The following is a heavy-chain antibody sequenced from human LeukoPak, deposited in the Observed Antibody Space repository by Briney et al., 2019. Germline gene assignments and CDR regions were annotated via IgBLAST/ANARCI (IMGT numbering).Heavy chain of an antibody. CDR3: ARNAFMRGVYYYYGMDV. CDR1: GFTLSDHH. Sequence: PSGGSLRLSCAASGFTLSDHHMDWVRQSPWKGLEWVAVIWYDGSNKYYADSVKGRFTISRDNSKNTLYLQMNSLRAEDTAVYYCARNAFMRGVYYYYGMDVWGQGTTVTVSS. D-gene: IGHD3-16*01. J-gene: IGHJ6*02. CDR2: IWYDGSNK. V-gene: IGHV3-33*08.